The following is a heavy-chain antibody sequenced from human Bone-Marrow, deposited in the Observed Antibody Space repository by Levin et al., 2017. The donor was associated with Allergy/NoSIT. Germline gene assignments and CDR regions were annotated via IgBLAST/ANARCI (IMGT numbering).Heavy chain of an antibody. CDR3: ARGDCYSGSCYGPDWFDP. CDR2: INPNSGNT. CDR1: GYTFTSYN. Sequence: ASVKVSCKTSGYTFTSYNVYWVRQATGQGLEWMGYINPNSGNTGYAQKFQGRVTMTRNSSITTAYMELSGLRSEDTAMYYCARGDCYSGSCYGPDWFDPWGQGTQVIVSS. V-gene: IGHV1-8*01. J-gene: IGHJ5*02. D-gene: IGHD2-15*01.